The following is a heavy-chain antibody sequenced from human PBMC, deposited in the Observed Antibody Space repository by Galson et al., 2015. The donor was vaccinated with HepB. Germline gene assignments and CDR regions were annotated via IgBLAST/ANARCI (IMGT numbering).Heavy chain of an antibody. D-gene: IGHD6-13*01. CDR3: ARSRSIIAAAGKYYFDY. Sequence: SLRLSCAASGFTFSNAWMSWVRQAPGKGLEWVGRIKSKTDGGTTDYAAPVKGRFTISRDDSKNTLYLQMNSLKASDTAMYYCARSRSIIAAAGKYYFDYWGQGTLVTVSS. J-gene: IGHJ4*02. CDR1: GFTFSNAW. CDR2: IKSKTDGGTT. V-gene: IGHV3-15*01.